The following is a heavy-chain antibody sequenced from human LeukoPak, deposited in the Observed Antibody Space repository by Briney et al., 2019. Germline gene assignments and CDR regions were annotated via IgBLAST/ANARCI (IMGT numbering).Heavy chain of an antibody. V-gene: IGHV3-30*02. J-gene: IGHJ4*02. Sequence: GGSQTLSCAASGFSLSEFVMSWVRQAPGKGLEWVALTRKDISHQYYGDSVKGRFIISRDNSRNTLYLQMNSLRAEDTAVYYCAKGLSNWGNFDHWGQGSLVTVSS. D-gene: IGHD7-27*01. CDR2: TRKDISHQ. CDR1: GFSLSEFV. CDR3: AKGLSNWGNFDH.